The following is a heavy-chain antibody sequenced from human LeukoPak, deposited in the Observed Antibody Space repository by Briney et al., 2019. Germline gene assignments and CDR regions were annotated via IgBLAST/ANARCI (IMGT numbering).Heavy chain of an antibody. V-gene: IGHV4-34*01. Sequence: SETLSLTCAVYGGSFSGYCWSWIRQPPRKGLVWIGEIKHSEITNYNPSLKSRVTISVDTSKNQFSLKLSSVTGADTAVYYCARGMRRIVGARGGFDPWGQGTLVTVSS. J-gene: IGHJ5*02. CDR3: ARGMRRIVGARGGFDP. CDR1: GGSFSGYC. D-gene: IGHD1-26*01. CDR2: IKHSEIT.